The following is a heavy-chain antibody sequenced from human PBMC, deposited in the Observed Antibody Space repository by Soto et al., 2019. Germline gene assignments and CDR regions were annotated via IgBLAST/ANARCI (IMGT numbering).Heavy chain of an antibody. CDR3: AGGMTYYDSSGSDGAY. V-gene: IGHV1-69*01. D-gene: IGHD3-22*01. CDR1: GGTFSSYA. CDR2: ITPFFGTA. J-gene: IGHJ4*02. Sequence: QVQLVQSGAEVKKPGSSVKVSCKASGGTFSSYAMSWVRQAPGQGLEWMGGITPFFGTANYAQKFQGRVTITADESTNTAYMELSSLRSEDTAVYYCAGGMTYYDSSGSDGAYWGQGTLVTVSS.